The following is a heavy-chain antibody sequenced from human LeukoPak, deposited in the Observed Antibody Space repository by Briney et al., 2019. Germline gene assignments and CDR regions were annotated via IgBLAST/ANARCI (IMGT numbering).Heavy chain of an antibody. CDR1: GGSISSYY. J-gene: IGHJ4*02. Sequence: SETLSLTCTVSGGSISSYYWSWIRQPPGKGLEWIGYIYYSGSTNYNPSLKSRVTISVDTSKNQFSLKLGSVTAADTAVYYCARHGYGDHPFYDYWGQGTLVTVSS. D-gene: IGHD4-17*01. CDR2: IYYSGST. CDR3: ARHGYGDHPFYDY. V-gene: IGHV4-59*08.